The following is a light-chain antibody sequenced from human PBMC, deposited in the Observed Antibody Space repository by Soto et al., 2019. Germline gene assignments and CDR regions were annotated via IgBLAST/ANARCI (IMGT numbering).Light chain of an antibody. CDR3: QQSYSTPWT. Sequence: DIQMTQSPSSLPASVGDRVTITCRASQSISNYFNWYQQKPGKAPKLLIYAASSLPSGVPSRFSGSGSGTDFTFTISSLQPEDFATYYCQQSYSTPWTFGQGTKVEIK. CDR1: QSISNY. V-gene: IGKV1-39*01. J-gene: IGKJ1*01. CDR2: AAS.